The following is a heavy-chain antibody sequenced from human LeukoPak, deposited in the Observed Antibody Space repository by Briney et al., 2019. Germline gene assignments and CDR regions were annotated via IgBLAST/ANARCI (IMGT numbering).Heavy chain of an antibody. CDR3: ARDEDYDYVWGCSRNFDY. Sequence: ASVKVSCKASGYTFTGYYMHWVRQAPGQGLEWMGWINPNSGGTNYAQKFQGRVTMTRDTSISTAYMELSRLRSDDTAVYYCARDEDYDYVWGCSRNFDYWGQGTLVTVSS. D-gene: IGHD3-16*01. CDR2: INPNSGGT. V-gene: IGHV1-2*02. J-gene: IGHJ4*02. CDR1: GYTFTGYY.